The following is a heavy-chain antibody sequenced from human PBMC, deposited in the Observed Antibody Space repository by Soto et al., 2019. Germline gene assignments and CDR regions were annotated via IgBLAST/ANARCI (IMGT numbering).Heavy chain of an antibody. Sequence: QVQLVQSGAEVKKPGASVKVSCKTSGYTFTNFGLSWVRQAPGQGLEWLGWYNAYNGNTNYAQNFQGRVTMTTVTSTRTAYMELRSLRSDDTAGYYCARRGTPIDYWGQGTLVTVSS. V-gene: IGHV1-18*01. D-gene: IGHD3-16*01. CDR1: GYTFTNFG. CDR3: ARRGTPIDY. CDR2: YNAYNGNT. J-gene: IGHJ4*02.